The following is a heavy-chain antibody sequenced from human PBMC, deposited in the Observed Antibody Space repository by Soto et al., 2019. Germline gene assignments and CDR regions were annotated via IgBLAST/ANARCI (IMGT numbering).Heavy chain of an antibody. CDR3: ARDTSYSTHAFDI. CDR2: ISSSGSTI. Sequence: GGSLRISCAASGLPFSDYYMSWIRQAPGKGLEWVSYISSSGSTIYYADSVKGRFTISRDNAKNSLYLQMNSLRAEDTAVYYCARDTSYSTHAFDIWGQGTMVTVSS. CDR1: GLPFSDYY. D-gene: IGHD6-13*01. J-gene: IGHJ3*02. V-gene: IGHV3-11*01.